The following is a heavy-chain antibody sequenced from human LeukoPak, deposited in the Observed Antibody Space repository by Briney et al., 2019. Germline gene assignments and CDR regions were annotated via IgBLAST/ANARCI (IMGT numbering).Heavy chain of an antibody. CDR3: AKDPPRSRAIVDAFDI. CDR2: ISNSGSST. J-gene: IGHJ3*02. CDR1: GFTFSNYA. D-gene: IGHD3-22*01. V-gene: IGHV3-23*01. Sequence: PGGSLRLSCAASGFTFSNYAMIWVRQAPGKGREWVSVISNSGSSTDYADSVKGRFTISRDNSKNTLYLQMNSLRAEDTAVYYCAKDPPRSRAIVDAFDIWGQGTLVTVSS.